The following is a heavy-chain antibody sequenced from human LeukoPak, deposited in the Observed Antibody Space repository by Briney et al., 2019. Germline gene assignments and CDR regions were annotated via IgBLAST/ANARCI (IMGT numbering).Heavy chain of an antibody. J-gene: IGHJ4*02. D-gene: IGHD3-3*02. Sequence: GGSLRLSCAASGFTFSTYSMNWVRQSPGKGLEWVSIVSASGGSTYYADSVRGRFTISRDNSQNTLYLQMSSLRAEDTAVYYCAKSPVIYYFDYWGQGTLVTVSS. V-gene: IGHV3-23*01. CDR1: GFTFSTYS. CDR3: AKSPVIYYFDY. CDR2: VSASGGST.